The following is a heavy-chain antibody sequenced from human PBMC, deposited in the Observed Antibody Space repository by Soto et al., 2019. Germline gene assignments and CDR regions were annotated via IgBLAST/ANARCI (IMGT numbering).Heavy chain of an antibody. V-gene: IGHV2-5*02. CDR1: GVSLSTSAVG. CDR3: ANRHRDESDGGYYPLKFAY. Sequence: SDHKLVNPTQTLTLTCTLSGVSLSTSAVGVGWIRQPPGKALEWLALIYWDDDKRYRPSLESRLNITQDTSKNQVVLRLANVDPADTGTYCGANRHRDESDGGYYPLKFAYRGQGALVTVSS. D-gene: IGHD1-26*01. CDR2: IYWDDDK. J-gene: IGHJ4*02.